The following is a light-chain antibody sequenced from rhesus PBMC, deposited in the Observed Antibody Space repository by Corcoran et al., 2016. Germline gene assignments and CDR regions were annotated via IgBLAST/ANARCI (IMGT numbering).Light chain of an antibody. CDR2: YTS. CDR3: PQYENLPPT. CDR1: QAIKNY. Sequence: DIQMTQSPSSLSASVGDRVTFTCRASQAIKNYVSWYQQKPGKAPKPLIFYTSSWETGVPSRFSGSRSWTDYTLTISSLQPEDFATYYCPQYENLPPTFGGGTKVDLK. V-gene: IGKV1-66*01. J-gene: IGKJ4*01.